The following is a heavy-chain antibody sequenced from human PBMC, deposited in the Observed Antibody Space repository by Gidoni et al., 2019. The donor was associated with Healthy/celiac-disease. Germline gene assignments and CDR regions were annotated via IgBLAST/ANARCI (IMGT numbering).Heavy chain of an antibody. J-gene: IGHJ4*02. CDR2: INQSGST. Sequence: QVQLQQWGAGLLKPSETLSLTCAVYGGSFSGYYWSWIRQPPGEGLEWIGEINQSGSTNYNTSLKSRVTISVDTSKNQFSLKLSSATAADTAVYYCARGSTWIQLWSRGNFDYWGQGTLVTVSS. CDR1: GGSFSGYY. CDR3: ARGSTWIQLWSRGNFDY. V-gene: IGHV4-34*01. D-gene: IGHD5-18*01.